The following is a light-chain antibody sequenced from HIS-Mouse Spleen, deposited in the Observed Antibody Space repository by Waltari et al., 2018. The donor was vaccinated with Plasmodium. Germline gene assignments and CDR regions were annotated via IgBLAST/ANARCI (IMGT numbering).Light chain of an antibody. J-gene: IGKJ1*01. Sequence: DIQMTQSPSTPSASVGDRVPLTCPGSQSISSRLAWYQQKPGKAPKLLIYKASSLESGVPSRFSGSGSGTEFTLTISSLQPDDFATYYCQQYNSYSWTFGQGTKVEIK. V-gene: IGKV1-5*03. CDR3: QQYNSYSWT. CDR1: QSISSR. CDR2: KAS.